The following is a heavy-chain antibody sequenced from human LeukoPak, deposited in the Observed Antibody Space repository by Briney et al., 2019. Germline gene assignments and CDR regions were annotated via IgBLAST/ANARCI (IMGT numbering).Heavy chain of an antibody. J-gene: IGHJ4*02. CDR2: ISSSSSTI. CDR1: GFTFSSYS. CDR3: ARGEGGYCSGGSCYSGPSYFDY. V-gene: IGHV3-48*01. Sequence: GGSLRLSCAASGFTFSSYSMNWVRQAPGKGLEWVSYISSSSSTIYYADSVKGRFTISRDNAKNSLYLQMNSLRAEDTAVYYCARGEGGYCSGGSCYSGPSYFDYWGQGTLVTVSS. D-gene: IGHD2-15*01.